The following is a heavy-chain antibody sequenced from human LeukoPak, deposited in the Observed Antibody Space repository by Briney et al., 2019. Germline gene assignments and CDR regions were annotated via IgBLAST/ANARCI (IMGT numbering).Heavy chain of an antibody. V-gene: IGHV4-59*01. D-gene: IGHD6-6*01. CDR2: IYYSGST. CDR3: ARAHPAYSSSSGFDY. CDR1: GGSISSSY. J-gene: IGHJ4*02. Sequence: SESLSLTCIVSGGSISSSYWSWIRQPPGKGLEWIGFIYYSGSTNYNPSLKSRVTISVDTSKNQFSLKLTSVTAADTAVYYCARAHPAYSSSSGFDYWGQGTLVTVSS.